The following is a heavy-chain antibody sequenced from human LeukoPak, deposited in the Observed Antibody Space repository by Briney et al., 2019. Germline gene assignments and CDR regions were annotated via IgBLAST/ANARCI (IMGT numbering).Heavy chain of an antibody. CDR3: AELGITMIGGV. V-gene: IGHV3-48*03. J-gene: IGHJ6*04. Sequence: GGSLRLSCAASGFTFSSYEMNWVRQAPGKGLEWVSYISSSGSTIYYADSVKGRFTISRDNAKNSLYLQMNSLRAVDTAVYYCAELGITMIGGVWGKGTTVTISS. D-gene: IGHD3-10*02. CDR2: ISSSGSTI. CDR1: GFTFSSYE.